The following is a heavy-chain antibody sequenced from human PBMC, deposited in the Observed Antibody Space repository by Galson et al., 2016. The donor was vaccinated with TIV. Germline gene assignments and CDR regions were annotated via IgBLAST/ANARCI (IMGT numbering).Heavy chain of an antibody. CDR1: GYQFSHYG. CDR3: ARGGVQLWMEELNV. CDR2: LNPPNTVS. D-gene: IGHD1-7*01. V-gene: IGHV1-18*04. J-gene: IGHJ4*02. Sequence: SVKVSCKASGYQFSHYGISWVRQAPGDRLEWMGWLNPPNTVSNYAQKFQDRVTMTVDKATSTAFMELRSLTLDDTAVYFCARGGVQLWMEELNVWGRGTLVTVSS.